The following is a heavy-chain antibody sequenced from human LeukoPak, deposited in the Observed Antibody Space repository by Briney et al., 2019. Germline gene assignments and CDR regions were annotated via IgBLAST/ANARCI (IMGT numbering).Heavy chain of an antibody. CDR2: ISSSSSYI. Sequence: GGSLRLSCAASGFTFSSYSMNWVRQAPGKGLEWVSSISSSSSYIYYADSVKGRFTISRDNAKNSLYLQMNSLRAEDTAVYYCAKSLLWFGELSYFDYWGQGTLVTVSS. J-gene: IGHJ4*02. CDR3: AKSLLWFGELSYFDY. D-gene: IGHD3-10*01. CDR1: GFTFSSYS. V-gene: IGHV3-21*04.